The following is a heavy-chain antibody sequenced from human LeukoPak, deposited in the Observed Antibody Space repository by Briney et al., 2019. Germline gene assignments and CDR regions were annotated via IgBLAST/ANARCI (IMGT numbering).Heavy chain of an antibody. CDR1: GFTVSNKY. CDR3: AKEPAQWLLELDY. D-gene: IGHD3-22*01. V-gene: IGHV3-53*05. J-gene: IGHJ4*02. CDR2: IYSDGRT. Sequence: GGSLRLSCAASGFTVSNKYMTWVRQAPGKGLEWVSLIYSDGRTYYADSVKGRFTISRDNSKNTLYLQMNNLRAEDTAVYYCAKEPAQWLLELDYWGQGTLVTVSS.